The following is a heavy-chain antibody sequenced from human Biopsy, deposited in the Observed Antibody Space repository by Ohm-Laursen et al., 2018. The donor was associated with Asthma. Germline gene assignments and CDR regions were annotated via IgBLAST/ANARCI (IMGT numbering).Heavy chain of an antibody. Sequence: LVKVSCKAPGGTFSNFAISWVRQAPGQGLEWLGGIMTVFGKTNYAQKFQGRVTITADESTSTVYMEVTSLRSEDTAIYYCARCQVGYSSGWSLLLKKIYYSGMDVWGQGTAVTVSS. D-gene: IGHD6-19*01. CDR1: GGTFSNFA. CDR2: IMTVFGKT. J-gene: IGHJ6*02. V-gene: IGHV1-69*13. CDR3: ARCQVGYSSGWSLLLKKIYYSGMDV.